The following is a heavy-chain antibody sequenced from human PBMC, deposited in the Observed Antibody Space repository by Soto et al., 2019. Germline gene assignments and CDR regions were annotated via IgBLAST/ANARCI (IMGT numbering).Heavy chain of an antibody. J-gene: IGHJ3*02. D-gene: IGHD6-13*01. Sequence: ASVKVSCKASGGTFSSYAISWVRQAPGQGLEWMGGIIPIFGTANYAQKFQGRVTITADESTSTAYMELSSLRSEDTAVYYCARDESSSWLRNDAFDIWGQGTMVTVSS. CDR3: ARDESSSWLRNDAFDI. CDR2: IIPIFGTA. V-gene: IGHV1-69*13. CDR1: GGTFSSYA.